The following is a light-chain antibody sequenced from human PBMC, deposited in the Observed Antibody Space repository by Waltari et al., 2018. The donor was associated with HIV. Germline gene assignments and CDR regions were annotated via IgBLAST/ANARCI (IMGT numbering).Light chain of an antibody. CDR2: DAS. Sequence: DIQMTQSPLSLSVSVGDRVTLTCKASQDIKHYLNWYQQKPGKAPRLLIYDASSLETGVPSRFSGSGSGTHFTLTISSLRPEDTATYYCQQYDDLEYTFGQGTTLEMK. J-gene: IGKJ2*01. CDR3: QQYDDLEYT. V-gene: IGKV1-33*01. CDR1: QDIKHY.